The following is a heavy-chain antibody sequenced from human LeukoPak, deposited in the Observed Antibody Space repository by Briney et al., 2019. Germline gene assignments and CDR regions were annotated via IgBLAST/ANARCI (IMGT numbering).Heavy chain of an antibody. CDR2: ISWNSGSI. V-gene: IGHV3-9*01. Sequence: GGSLRLSCAASGFTFDDYAMHWVRQAPGKGLEWVSGISWNSGSIGYADSVKGRFTISRDNAKNSLYLQMNSLRDEDTAVYDCARIHTAAADPYYFDYWGQGTLVTVSS. D-gene: IGHD6-13*01. J-gene: IGHJ4*02. CDR3: ARIHTAAADPYYFDY. CDR1: GFTFDDYA.